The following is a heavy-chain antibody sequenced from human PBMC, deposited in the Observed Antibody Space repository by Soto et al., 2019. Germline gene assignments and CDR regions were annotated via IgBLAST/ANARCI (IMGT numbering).Heavy chain of an antibody. J-gene: IGHJ5*02. Sequence: QVQLQESGPGLVKPSGTLSLTCAVSGGSISSSNWWSWVRQPPGKGLEWIGEIYHSGSTNYNPSLKSRVTISVDKSKNQFSRKLSSVNAADTAVYYCARAQVAIFGVVSTWFDPWGQGTLVTVSS. CDR2: IYHSGST. V-gene: IGHV4-4*02. CDR3: ARAQVAIFGVVSTWFDP. D-gene: IGHD3-3*01. CDR1: GGSISSSNW.